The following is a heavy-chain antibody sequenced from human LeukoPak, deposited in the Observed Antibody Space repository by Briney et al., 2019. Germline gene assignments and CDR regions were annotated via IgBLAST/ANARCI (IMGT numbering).Heavy chain of an antibody. J-gene: IGHJ6*02. CDR1: GGTFSSYA. D-gene: IGHD6-19*01. CDR3: ARDPVAGDYYYGMDV. CDR2: IIPILGIA. V-gene: IGHV1-69*04. Sequence: GASVKVSCKASGGTFSSYAISWVRQASGQGLEWMGRIIPILGIANYAQKFQGRVTITADKSTSTAYMELSSLRSEDTAVYYCARDPVAGDYYYGMDVWGQGTTVTVSS.